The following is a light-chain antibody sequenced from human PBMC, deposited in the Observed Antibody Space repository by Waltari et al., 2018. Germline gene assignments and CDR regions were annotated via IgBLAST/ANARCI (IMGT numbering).Light chain of an antibody. CDR2: CRS. CDR1: QSILYNSNDKNY. J-gene: IGKJ1*01. V-gene: IGKV4-1*01. Sequence: DIVMTQSPESLAVSMGERATINCRSSQSILYNSNDKNYLAWYQQKQGQPPKFLIYCRSTRCSGVHERFIGIGSGTDLSLTISSLQPEEVAVSYCQQYYSRRTFGRGTRVEIK. CDR3: QQYYSRRT.